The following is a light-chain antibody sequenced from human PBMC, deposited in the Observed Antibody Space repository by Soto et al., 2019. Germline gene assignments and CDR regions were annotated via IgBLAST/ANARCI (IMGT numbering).Light chain of an antibody. CDR3: QQYNSTPLMYT. Sequence: DIQMTQSPSTLSASVGDRVTITCRASQSISSWVAWYQQKPGKAPKLLIYKASSLESGVPSRFSDSGSGTEFTLTISSLQTDDFATYYCQQYNSTPLMYTFGQGTKLEIK. J-gene: IGKJ2*01. CDR2: KAS. CDR1: QSISSW. V-gene: IGKV1-5*03.